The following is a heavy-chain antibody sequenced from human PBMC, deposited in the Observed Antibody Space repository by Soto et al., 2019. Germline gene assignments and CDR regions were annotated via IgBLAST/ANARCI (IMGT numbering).Heavy chain of an antibody. D-gene: IGHD6-13*01. CDR3: ARDRQQFFDY. CDR2: IDTSGST. Sequence: VQLQESGPGLVKPSEPLSRTFTVAGGSISSYYWSWILQPAGTGLEWIGRIDTSGSTNYNPSLKSRVTMSVDTDKNQVALKLSSVTAADTAVYYCARDRQQFFDYWGPGTLVPVSS. V-gene: IGHV4-4*07. J-gene: IGHJ4*02. CDR1: GGSISSYY.